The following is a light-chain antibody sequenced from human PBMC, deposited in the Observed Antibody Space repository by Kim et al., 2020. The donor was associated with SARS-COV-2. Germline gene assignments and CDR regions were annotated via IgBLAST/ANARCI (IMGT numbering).Light chain of an antibody. V-gene: IGKV3-20*01. CDR1: QSVTSNN. J-gene: IGKJ1*01. CDR3: LQYGSSPRT. Sequence: PGERATLSCRASQSVTSNNLAWYQQKPGQAPWLLIYGASSRATGIPDRFSGSGSGTDFTLTISRLEPEDFAVYSCLQYGSSPRTFGQGTKVDIK. CDR2: GAS.